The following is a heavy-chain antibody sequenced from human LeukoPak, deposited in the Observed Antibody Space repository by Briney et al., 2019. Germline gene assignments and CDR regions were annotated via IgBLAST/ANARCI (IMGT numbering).Heavy chain of an antibody. D-gene: IGHD2-21*02. CDR2: IKGGGGDP. V-gene: IGHV3-23*01. J-gene: IGHJ4*02. CDR3: ARGGHDFNPFYW. CDR1: GFTFSTYA. Sequence: GGSLRLSCAASGFTFSTYAMGWVRQAPGKGLEWVSGIKGGGGDPFYADSVKGRFTISRDNSKNTLFLQLNSLRAEGSAVYYCARGGHDFNPFYWWGQGTLVTVSS.